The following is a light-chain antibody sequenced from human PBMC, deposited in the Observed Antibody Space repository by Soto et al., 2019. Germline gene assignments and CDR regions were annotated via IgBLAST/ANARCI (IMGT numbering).Light chain of an antibody. CDR2: GAS. Sequence: EIVLTQSPGTLSLSPGKRATLSCRASQSGRRNFLAWYQQKPGQAPRLLIYGASNRATGIPDRFSGSGSGTDFTLTITRLEPEDFAIYYCQRYDSLRTFGQGTKVEF. CDR3: QRYDSLRT. CDR1: QSGRRNF. V-gene: IGKV3-20*01. J-gene: IGKJ1*01.